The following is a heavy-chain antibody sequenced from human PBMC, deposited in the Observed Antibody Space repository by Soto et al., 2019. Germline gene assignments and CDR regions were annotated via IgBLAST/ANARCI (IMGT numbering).Heavy chain of an antibody. CDR1: GFTFSSYA. D-gene: IGHD3-3*01. Sequence: GGSLRLSCAASGFTFSSYAMSWVRQAPGKGLEWVSAISGSGGSTYYADSVKGRFTISRDNSKNTLYLQMNSLRAEDTAVYYCARYYDFWSGYSLNPYYYYGMDVWGQGTTVTVSS. V-gene: IGHV3-23*01. J-gene: IGHJ6*02. CDR3: ARYYDFWSGYSLNPYYYYGMDV. CDR2: ISGSGGST.